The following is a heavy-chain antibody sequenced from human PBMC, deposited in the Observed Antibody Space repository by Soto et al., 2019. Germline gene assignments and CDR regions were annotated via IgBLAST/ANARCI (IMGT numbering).Heavy chain of an antibody. V-gene: IGHV1-2*04. CDR2: INPNSGGT. J-gene: IGHJ6*02. Sequence: VASVKVSCKASGYTFTGYYMHWVRQAPGQGLEWMGWINPNSGGTNYAQKFQGWVTMTRDTSISTAYMELSRLRSDDTAVYYCARDPSPGFYYYYGMDVWGQGTTVTVSS. CDR3: ARDPSPGFYYYYGMDV. CDR1: GYTFTGYY.